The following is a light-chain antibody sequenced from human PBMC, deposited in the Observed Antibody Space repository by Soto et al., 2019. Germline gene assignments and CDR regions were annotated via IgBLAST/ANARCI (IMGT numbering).Light chain of an antibody. CDR3: QHYGTSLYT. CDR2: GAS. J-gene: IGKJ2*01. V-gene: IGKV3-20*01. CDR1: QIISSTY. Sequence: DIVLTQSPGTLSLSPGERATLSCRASQIISSTYLGWYQQKPGQAPRLLIYGASSRATGIPDRFSGSGSGTDFTLPISRLEPEDVAVYYCQHYGTSLYTFGQGTKLEIK.